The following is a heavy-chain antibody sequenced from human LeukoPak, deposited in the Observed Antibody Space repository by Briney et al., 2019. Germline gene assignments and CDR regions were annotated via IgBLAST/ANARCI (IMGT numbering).Heavy chain of an antibody. CDR3: ATIAAAGTEVY. Sequence: GRSLRLSCAASGFTFSSYGMHWVRQAPGKGLEWVAVISYDGSNKYYADSVKGRFTISRDNSKNTLYLQMNGLRAEDTAVYYCATIAAAGTEVYWGQGTLVTVSS. CDR2: ISYDGSNK. D-gene: IGHD6-13*01. J-gene: IGHJ4*02. CDR1: GFTFSSYG. V-gene: IGHV3-30*03.